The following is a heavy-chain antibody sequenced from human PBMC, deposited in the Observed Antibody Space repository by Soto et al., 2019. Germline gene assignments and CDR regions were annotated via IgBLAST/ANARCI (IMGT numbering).Heavy chain of an antibody. D-gene: IGHD3-22*01. CDR3: ARERANSSGYPFDP. Sequence: QVQLVQSGAEVKKPGSSVKLSCQTSGGSFNSYSMSWVRQAPGQGLEWMGNIIPIFGTPTYAQAFQGRVAIRADISTSTFYMELASLRFEDTAVYYCARERANSSGYPFDPWGPGTLVAVSS. V-gene: IGHV1-69*06. CDR1: GGSFNSYS. CDR2: IIPIFGTP. J-gene: IGHJ5*02.